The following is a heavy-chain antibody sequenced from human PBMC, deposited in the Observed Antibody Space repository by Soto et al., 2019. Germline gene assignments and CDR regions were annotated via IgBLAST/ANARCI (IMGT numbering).Heavy chain of an antibody. CDR2: ISYDGSNK. CDR1: GFTFSSYG. D-gene: IGHD3-22*01. V-gene: IGHV3-30*18. CDR3: AKEASSGYYYYYYGMDV. Sequence: SCAASGFTFSSYGMHWVRQAPGKGLEWVAVISYDGSNKYYADSVKGRFTISRDNSKNTLYLQMNSLRAEDTAVYYCAKEASSGYYYYYYGMDVWGQGTTVTVSS. J-gene: IGHJ6*02.